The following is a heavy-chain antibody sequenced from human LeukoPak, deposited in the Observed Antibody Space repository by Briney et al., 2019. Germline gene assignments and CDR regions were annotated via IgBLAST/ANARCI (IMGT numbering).Heavy chain of an antibody. CDR2: IKQDGSEK. D-gene: IGHD3-10*01. CDR3: AGGSYYYPY. CDR1: GFTFSSYW. Sequence: GGSLRLSCAASGFTFSSYWMSWVRQAPGKGLEWVANIKQDGSEKNYVDSVKGRFTISRDNAKNSLYLQMYSLRGDGKAGYYCAGGSYYYPYWGQGTLVPVSS. J-gene: IGHJ4*02. V-gene: IGHV3-7*04.